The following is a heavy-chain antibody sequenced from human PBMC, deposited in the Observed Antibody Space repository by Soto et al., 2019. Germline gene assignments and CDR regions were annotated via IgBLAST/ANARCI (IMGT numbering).Heavy chain of an antibody. CDR1: GFSLRTSGVG. D-gene: IGHD3-16*01. J-gene: IGHJ4*02. Sequence: SGPTLVNPTQTLTLTCTFSGFSLRTSGVGVGWIRQPPGKALEWLALIYWDDDKRYSPSLKSRLTITKGTSENQVVLTVTNMDPVDTATYYCAHCFFQADFDYWGQGTLVTVSS. CDR2: IYWDDDK. CDR3: AHCFFQADFDY. V-gene: IGHV2-5*02.